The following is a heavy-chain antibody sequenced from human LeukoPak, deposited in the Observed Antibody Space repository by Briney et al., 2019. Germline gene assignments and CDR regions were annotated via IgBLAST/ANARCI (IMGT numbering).Heavy chain of an antibody. D-gene: IGHD2-15*01. CDR3: AGRHCSGGGCYFAGADPFDY. CDR1: GFTVSSTY. J-gene: IGHJ4*02. Sequence: GASLRLSCAASGFTVSSTYMSWVRQAPGKGLEWVSVIYSGGNIYYIESVKGRFTISRDTSKNTLYLRMNSLRAEDTAVYFCAGRHCSGGGCYFAGADPFDYWGQGTLVTVSS. V-gene: IGHV3-53*01. CDR2: IYSGGNI.